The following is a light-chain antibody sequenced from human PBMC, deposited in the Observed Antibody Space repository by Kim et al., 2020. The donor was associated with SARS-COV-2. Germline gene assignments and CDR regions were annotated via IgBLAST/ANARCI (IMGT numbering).Light chain of an antibody. Sequence: SYELTQPPSVSVSPGQTASITYSGDKLGDKYACWYQQKPGQSPVLVIYQDSKRPSGIPERFSGSNSGNTATLTISGTQAMDEADYYCQAWDSSTGVVFGGGNQLTVL. J-gene: IGLJ2*01. CDR2: QDS. V-gene: IGLV3-1*01. CDR1: KLGDKY. CDR3: QAWDSSTGVV.